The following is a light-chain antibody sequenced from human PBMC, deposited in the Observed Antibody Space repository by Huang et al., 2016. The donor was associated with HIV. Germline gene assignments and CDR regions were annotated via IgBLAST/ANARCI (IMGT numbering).Light chain of an antibody. CDR3: LQNYAFPRM. V-gene: IGKV1-6*01. CDR1: QYIRNE. CDR2: SAS. Sequence: AIQMTQSPSSLSASVGDRVTITCRASQYIRNELGWYQQKPGKAPKLLIYSASSLQSGVPSRFSGSGSGTDFTLTISSLQPEDFATYYCLQNYAFPRMFGQGTKVEIK. J-gene: IGKJ1*01.